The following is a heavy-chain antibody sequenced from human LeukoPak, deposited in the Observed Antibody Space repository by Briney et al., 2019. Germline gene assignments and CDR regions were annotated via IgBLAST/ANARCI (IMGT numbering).Heavy chain of an antibody. CDR1: GGSISSGGYY. D-gene: IGHD2-2*01. V-gene: IGHV4-30-2*01. CDR2: IYHSGST. J-gene: IGHJ1*01. CDR3: ATDPRGLIGYCSSTSCYPVPYFQH. Sequence: PSETLSLTCTVSGGSISSGGYYWSWIRQPPGKGLEWIGYIYHSGSTYYNPSLKSRVTISVDRSKNQFSLKLSSVTAADTAVYYCATDPRGLIGYCSSTSCYPVPYFQHWGQGTLVTVSS.